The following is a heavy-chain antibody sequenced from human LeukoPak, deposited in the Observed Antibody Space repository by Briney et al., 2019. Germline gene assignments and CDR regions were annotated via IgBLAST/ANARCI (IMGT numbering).Heavy chain of an antibody. D-gene: IGHD6-13*01. CDR3: ARDVYSSSWYQVWYFDY. V-gene: IGHV1-2*02. Sequence: ASVKVSCKASGYTFTGYYMHWVRQAPGQGLEWMGWINPNSGGTNYAQKFQGRVTMNRDTSISTAYMELSRLRSDDTAVYYCARDVYSSSWYQVWYFDYWGQGTLVTVSS. J-gene: IGHJ4*02. CDR2: INPNSGGT. CDR1: GYTFTGYY.